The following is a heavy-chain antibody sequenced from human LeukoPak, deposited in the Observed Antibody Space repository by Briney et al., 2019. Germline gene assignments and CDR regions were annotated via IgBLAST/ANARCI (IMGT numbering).Heavy chain of an antibody. V-gene: IGHV3-30*18. J-gene: IGHJ4*02. CDR3: AKDYGSSPNPGDY. D-gene: IGHD2-15*01. Sequence: GESLRLSCAASGFTFSRYGMHWVRQAPGKGLEWVAVISYDGSNKKYVDSVKGRFNISRDNSKNKLYLQMNSLRVEDTAVYYCAKDYGSSPNPGDYWGQGTLVTVSS. CDR1: GFTFSRYG. CDR2: ISYDGSNK.